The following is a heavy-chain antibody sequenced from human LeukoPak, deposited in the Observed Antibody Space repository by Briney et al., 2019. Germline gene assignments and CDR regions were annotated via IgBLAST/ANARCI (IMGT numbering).Heavy chain of an antibody. D-gene: IGHD2-2*01. V-gene: IGHV4-34*01. J-gene: IGHJ4*02. CDR1: GGSFSGYY. CDR3: ARLVRGYCSSTSCSQGGY. Sequence: SETLSLTCAVHGGSFSGYYWSWIRQPPGKGLEWIGEINHSGSTNYNPSLKSRVTISVDTSKNQFSLKLSSVTAADTAVYYCARLVRGYCSSTSCSQGGYWGQGTLVTVSS. CDR2: INHSGST.